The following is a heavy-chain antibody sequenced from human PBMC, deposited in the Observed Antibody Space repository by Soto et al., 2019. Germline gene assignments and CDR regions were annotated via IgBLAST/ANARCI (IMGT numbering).Heavy chain of an antibody. Sequence: WETLSLTCTVSGGSIGSYHWSWVRQPPGKGLEWIASVYYTGTTNYNPSLGSRVTITIDAPENQITLKLTSVTAADTAFSCCARDTDLTGMFGFWGQGTLVTVSS. V-gene: IGHV4-59*01. D-gene: IGHD3-16*01. CDR3: ARDTDLTGMFGF. CDR2: VYYTGTT. CDR1: GGSIGSYH. J-gene: IGHJ4*02.